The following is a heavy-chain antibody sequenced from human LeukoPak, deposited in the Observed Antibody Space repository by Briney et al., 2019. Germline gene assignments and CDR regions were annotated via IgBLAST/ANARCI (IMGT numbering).Heavy chain of an antibody. D-gene: IGHD4-23*01. CDR2: FDPEDGET. Sequence: ASVKVSCKVSGYTLTELSMHWVRQAPGKGLEWMGGFDPEDGETIYAQKFQGRVTMTEDTSTDAAYMELSSLRSEDTAVYYCARRRDYGGNPGAFDIWGQGTMVTVSS. CDR1: GYTLTELS. CDR3: ARRRDYGGNPGAFDI. J-gene: IGHJ3*02. V-gene: IGHV1-24*01.